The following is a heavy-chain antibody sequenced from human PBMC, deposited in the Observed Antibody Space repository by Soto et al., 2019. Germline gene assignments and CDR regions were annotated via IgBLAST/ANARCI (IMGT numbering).Heavy chain of an antibody. Sequence: SETLSLTCAVYGGSFSGYYGSWIRQPPGKGLEWIGEINHSGSTNYNPSLKSRVTISVDTSKNQFSLKLSSVTAADTAVYYCARHGDRDRTILAAWVKGTLVTGSS. V-gene: IGHV4-34*01. CDR1: GGSFSGYY. J-gene: IGHJ1*01. CDR3: ARHGDRDRTILAA. D-gene: IGHD3-3*01. CDR2: INHSGST.